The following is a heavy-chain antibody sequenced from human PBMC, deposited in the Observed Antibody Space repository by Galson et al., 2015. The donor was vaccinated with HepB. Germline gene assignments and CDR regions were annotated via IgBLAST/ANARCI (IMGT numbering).Heavy chain of an antibody. D-gene: IGHD2-2*01. CDR3: ARASSWIHYYYGMDV. J-gene: IGHJ6*02. CDR2: INAGNGNT. Sequence: SVKVSCKASGYTFTSYAMHWVRQAPGQRLEWMGWINAGNGNTKYSQKFQGRVTITRDTSASTAYMELSSLRSEDTAVYYCARASSWIHYYYGMDVWGQGTTVTVSS. V-gene: IGHV1-3*01. CDR1: GYTFTSYA.